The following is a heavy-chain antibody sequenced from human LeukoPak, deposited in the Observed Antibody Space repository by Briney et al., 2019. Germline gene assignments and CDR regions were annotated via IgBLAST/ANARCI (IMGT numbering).Heavy chain of an antibody. CDR1: GGSVSNSLYY. D-gene: IGHD5-18*01. V-gene: IGHV4-61*01. CDR3: ARVLRAASWRSYDY. J-gene: IGHJ4*02. CDR2: IYYNGDT. Sequence: SETLSLTCTVSGGSVSNSLYYWSWIRQPPRKGLEWIGYIYYNGDTNYNPSLKSRVIISIDPSSNQFSLRLNSMTAADTAVYYCARVLRAASWRSYDYWGQGSLVTVSS.